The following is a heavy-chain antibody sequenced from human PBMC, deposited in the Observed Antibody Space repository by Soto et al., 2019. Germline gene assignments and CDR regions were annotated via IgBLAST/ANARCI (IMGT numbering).Heavy chain of an antibody. D-gene: IGHD5-12*01. CDR3: AREGSYSAYNFAHGIQLWSFDF. V-gene: IGHV4-4*07. J-gene: IGHJ4*02. CDR1: GGTINTFY. Sequence: SETLTLTCTVYGGTINTFYWSWVRQPAGKGLEWIGRIFSSGSSSFNPSLESRVAMSVDTSKNHFSLNLSSVTAADMAVYYCAREGSYSAYNFAHGIQLWSFDFWGQGALVTVSS. CDR2: IFSSGSS.